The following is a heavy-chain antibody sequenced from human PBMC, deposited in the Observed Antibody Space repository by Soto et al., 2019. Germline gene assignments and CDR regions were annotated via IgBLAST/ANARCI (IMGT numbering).Heavy chain of an antibody. D-gene: IGHD3-16*01. V-gene: IGHV4-59*01. CDR2: TYYSGST. Sequence: SETLSLTCTVSGGSISSYYWSWIRQPPGKGLEWIGYTYYSGSTNYNPSLKSRVTISVDTSKNQFSLKLSSVTAADTAVYYSARALYYDYIWGNANYYYYMDVWGKGTTVTVSS. J-gene: IGHJ6*03. CDR3: ARALYYDYIWGNANYYYYMDV. CDR1: GGSISSYY.